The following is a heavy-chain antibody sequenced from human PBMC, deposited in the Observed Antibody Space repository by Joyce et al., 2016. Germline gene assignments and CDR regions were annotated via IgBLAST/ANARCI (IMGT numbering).Heavy chain of an antibody. V-gene: IGHV1-2*02. Sequence: QVQLVQSGAEVKKPGASVKVSCKASGYTFTDYYMHWVRQAPGQGLEWMGCINPDSGGTNYAQKFQGRVTMTRDTSVSTTYMELSRLRSDDTAVYYCARGGYYGPYYFDYWGQGTLVTVSS. CDR2: INPDSGGT. J-gene: IGHJ4*02. D-gene: IGHD3-3*01. CDR1: GYTFTDYY. CDR3: ARGGYYGPYYFDY.